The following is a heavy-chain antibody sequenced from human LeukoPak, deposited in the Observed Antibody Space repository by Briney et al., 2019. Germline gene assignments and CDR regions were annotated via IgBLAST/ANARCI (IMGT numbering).Heavy chain of an antibody. CDR2: IHPGDSDT. Sequence: PGESLKISCKGSGYSFTSYWIGWVRQMPGKGLEWVGIIHPGDSDTRYSPSVQGQVTISVDKSISTAYLQWSSLEASDTAMYYCARSRFYYCDQWAQGTLVTVSS. CDR1: GYSFTSYW. J-gene: IGHJ4*02. CDR3: ARSRFYYCDQ. D-gene: IGHD3-16*01. V-gene: IGHV5-51*01.